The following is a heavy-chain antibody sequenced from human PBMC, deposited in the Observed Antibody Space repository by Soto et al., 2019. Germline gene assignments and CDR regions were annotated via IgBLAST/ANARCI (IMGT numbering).Heavy chain of an antibody. V-gene: IGHV2-5*02. CDR2: IYWDDDK. CDR1: GFSLSTSGVG. Sequence: QITLKESGPTLVKPTQTLTLTCTFSGFSLSTSGVGVGWIRQPPGKALEWLALIYWDDDKRHSPSLKSRLTISQDTSKTQVALTMTNMYPVDTATYYCAHYFSGVTDYRGQGTLLTVSS. CDR3: AHYFSGVTDY. J-gene: IGHJ4*02. D-gene: IGHD2-8*01.